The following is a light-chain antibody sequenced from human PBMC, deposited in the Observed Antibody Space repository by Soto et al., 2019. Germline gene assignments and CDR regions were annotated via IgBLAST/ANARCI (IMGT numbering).Light chain of an antibody. J-gene: IGLJ2*01. V-gene: IGLV1-47*01. Sequence: QSVLTQPPSASGTPGQRVTVSCSGSSSTIGSNNVAWYKKLAGSAPKLLIYENDQRPSGVPDRFSGSKSGTSASLAISGLRPEDEATYYCCSRLFGGGTKVTVL. CDR3: CSRL. CDR1: SSTIGSNN. CDR2: END.